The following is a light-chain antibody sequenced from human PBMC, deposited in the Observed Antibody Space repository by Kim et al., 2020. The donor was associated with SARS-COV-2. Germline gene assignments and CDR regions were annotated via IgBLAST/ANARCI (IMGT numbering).Light chain of an antibody. J-gene: IGKJ4*01. CDR1: QSVGISY. CDR3: QQYGDSSLT. V-gene: IGKV3-20*01. Sequence: SPEERDILPCRASQSVGISYLAWYQQKPGQAPRLLIYGASSRASGIPDRFSGSGSGTDFTLTISRLEPEDFAVYYCQQYGDSSLTFGGGTKVDIK. CDR2: GAS.